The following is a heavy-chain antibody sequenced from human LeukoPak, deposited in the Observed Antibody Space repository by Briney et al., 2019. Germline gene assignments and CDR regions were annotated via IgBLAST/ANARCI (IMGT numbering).Heavy chain of an antibody. CDR2: LYYNGNT. J-gene: IGHJ3*02. V-gene: IGHV4-39*07. D-gene: IGHD5-18*01. CDR3: ARYGLLRLSEINGFDI. CDR1: GFTFSSYE. Sequence: PGGSLRLSCAASGFTFSSYEMNWVRQPPGKGLEWIGSLYYNGNTYYNPSLKSRVTISIDRSNNQFSLQLNSVTAADTAIYFCARYGLLRLSEINGFDIWGQGTMVTVSS.